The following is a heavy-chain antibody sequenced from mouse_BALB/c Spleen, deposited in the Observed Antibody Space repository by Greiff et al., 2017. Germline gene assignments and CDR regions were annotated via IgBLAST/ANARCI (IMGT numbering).Heavy chain of an antibody. V-gene: IGHV1-9*01. CDR2: ILPGSGST. CDR1: GYTFSSYW. D-gene: IGHD1-1*01. J-gene: IGHJ4*01. Sequence: VKLQQSGAELMKPGASVKISCKATGYTFSSYWIEWVKQRPGHGLEWIGEILPGSGSTNYNEKFKGKATFTADTSSNTAYMQLSSLTSEDSAVYYCARRYYYGSSNYAMDYWGQGTSVTVSS. CDR3: ARRYYYGSSNYAMDY.